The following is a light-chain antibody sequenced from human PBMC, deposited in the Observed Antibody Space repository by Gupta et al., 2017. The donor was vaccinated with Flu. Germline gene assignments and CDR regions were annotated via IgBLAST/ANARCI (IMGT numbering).Light chain of an antibody. V-gene: IGKV3-20*01. CDR2: GTS. J-gene: IGKJ1*01. CDR1: QSVTNNF. CDR3: LRYGSTWT. Sequence: VVLTQSPDTLSLSPGQRATLSCRASQSVTNNFLAWYQHKGGQPPRLLIYGTSTRATGVPDRFSGGGAGTDFTLTSRRREPEDFAVYYWLRYGSTWTFGQGTKVEIK.